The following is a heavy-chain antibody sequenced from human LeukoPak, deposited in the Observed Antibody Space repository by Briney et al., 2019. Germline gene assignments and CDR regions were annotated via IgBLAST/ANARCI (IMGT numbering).Heavy chain of an antibody. V-gene: IGHV3-23*01. CDR2: VSGGGDIT. D-gene: IGHD2-21*02. CDR1: GFNFANHA. Sequence: GGSLGLSCAASGFNFANHAMSWVRQTPGKGLEWVSAVSGGGDITYYADSVTGRFTISRDNSKDTLFLQMHSLRPGDTAVYYCVREDTPATANYWGQGTLVTISS. J-gene: IGHJ4*02. CDR3: VREDTPATANY.